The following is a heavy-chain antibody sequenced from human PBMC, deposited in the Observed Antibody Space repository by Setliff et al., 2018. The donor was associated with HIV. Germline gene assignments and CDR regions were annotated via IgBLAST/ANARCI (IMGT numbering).Heavy chain of an antibody. D-gene: IGHD6-19*01. V-gene: IGHV3-74*01. J-gene: IGHJ4*02. CDR1: GFTFSTYW. CDR3: ARDYYSSGWYDFSDY. Sequence: PGGSLRLSCAASGFTFSTYWMHWVRQAPGKGLVWVSRIKTDGSSTSYADSVKGRFTISRDNAKNTLYLQMNSLRAEDTAVYYCARDYYSSGWYDFSDYWGQGTLVTVSS. CDR2: IKTDGSST.